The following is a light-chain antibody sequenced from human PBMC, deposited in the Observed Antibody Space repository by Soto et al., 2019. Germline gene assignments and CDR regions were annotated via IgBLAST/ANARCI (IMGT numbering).Light chain of an antibody. Sequence: DIQMTQSPSSLSASVGDRVTITCQASQDISNYLNWYQQKPGKAPKLLIYDASNLETGGPSRFXGSGSGTHFTFTISSLQPEDFATYYCQQYDNHPPLTFGGGTKVEIK. CDR3: QQYDNHPPLT. V-gene: IGKV1-33*01. J-gene: IGKJ4*01. CDR1: QDISNY. CDR2: DAS.